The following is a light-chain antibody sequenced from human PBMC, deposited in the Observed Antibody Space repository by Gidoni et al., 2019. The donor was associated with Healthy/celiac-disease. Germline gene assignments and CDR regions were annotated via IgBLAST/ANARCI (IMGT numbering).Light chain of an antibody. J-gene: IGKJ1*01. V-gene: IGKV1-39*01. Sequence: MQLPQYPSSLSASVGDRVTITCQVSQSISSYLNWYQQKPGKAPKLLIYDASSLQSGVPSRFSGSGSGTDFTLTISSLQPEDIATYYCQQSDSTPYTFGQGTKVEIK. CDR2: DAS. CDR3: QQSDSTPYT. CDR1: QSISSY.